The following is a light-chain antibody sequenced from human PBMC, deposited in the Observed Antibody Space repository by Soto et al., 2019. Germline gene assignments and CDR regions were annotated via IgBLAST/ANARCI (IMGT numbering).Light chain of an antibody. CDR2: GAS. J-gene: IGKJ5*01. CDR1: LSVTTY. CDR3: QQYNNWPPIT. Sequence: EIVLTQSPGTLSLAPGETATLSCRASLSVTTYLAWYQQKPGQAPRLLIYGASSRATGIPDRFSGSGSGTEFTLTISSLQSEDFAVYYCQQYNNWPPITFGQRTLLEIK. V-gene: IGKV3D-15*01.